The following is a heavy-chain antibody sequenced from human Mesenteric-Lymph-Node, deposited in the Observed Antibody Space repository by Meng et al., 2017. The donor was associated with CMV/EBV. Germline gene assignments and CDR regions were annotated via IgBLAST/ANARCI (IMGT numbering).Heavy chain of an antibody. V-gene: IGHV1-18*01. CDR2: ISAYNGNT. J-gene: IGHJ4*02. Sequence: ASVKVSCKASGYTFTSYDTNWVRQATGQGLEWMGWISAYNGNTNYAQKLQGRVTMTTDTSTSTAYMELRSLRSDDTAVYYCARVYAGKYSSGWYRLSGVDYWGQGTLVTVSS. D-gene: IGHD6-19*01. CDR3: ARVYAGKYSSGWYRLSGVDY. CDR1: GYTFTSYD.